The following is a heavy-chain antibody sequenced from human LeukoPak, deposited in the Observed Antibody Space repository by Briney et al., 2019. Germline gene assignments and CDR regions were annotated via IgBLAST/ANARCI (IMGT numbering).Heavy chain of an antibody. CDR1: GGSISSGGYY. CDR3: ARAGYSSSSEIDY. Sequence: SETLSLTCTVSGGSISSGGYYWSWIRQHPGKGLEWIRYIYYSGSTYYNPSLKSRVTISVDTSKNQFSLKLSSVTAADTAVYYCARAGYSSSSEIDYWGQGTLVTVSS. CDR2: IYYSGST. J-gene: IGHJ4*02. V-gene: IGHV4-31*03. D-gene: IGHD6-6*01.